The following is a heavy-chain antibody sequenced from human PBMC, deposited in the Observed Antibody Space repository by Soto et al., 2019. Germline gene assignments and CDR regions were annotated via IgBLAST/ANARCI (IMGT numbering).Heavy chain of an antibody. D-gene: IGHD3-10*01. CDR3: AKGEGKYYYYYYCMDV. J-gene: IGHJ6*02. CDR1: GFMFSTNS. CDR2: ISGSGGST. V-gene: IGHV3-23*01. Sequence: PGGSLSLSCAASGFMFSTNSMNWVRQAPGKGLGWVSAISGSGGSTYYADSVKGRFTISRDNSKNTLYLQMNSLRAEDTAVYYGAKGEGKYYYYYYCMDVWGQGTTVTVSS.